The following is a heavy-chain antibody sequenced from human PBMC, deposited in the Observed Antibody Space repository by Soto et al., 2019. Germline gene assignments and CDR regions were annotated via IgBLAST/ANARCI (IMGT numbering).Heavy chain of an antibody. V-gene: IGHV3-11*06. J-gene: IGHJ6*02. CDR1: GFTFSDYY. Sequence: QVQLVESGGGLVKPGGSLRLSCAASGFTFSDYYMSWIRQAPGKGLEWVAFISSGGGNTNSADSVKGRFTISRDNANNALSLQMNSLRAEDTAVYYCSRLTEYTSSSLYYCCYAMEVWGQGNKVTVSS. CDR2: ISSGGGNT. CDR3: SRLTEYTSSSLYYCCYAMEV. D-gene: IGHD6-6*01.